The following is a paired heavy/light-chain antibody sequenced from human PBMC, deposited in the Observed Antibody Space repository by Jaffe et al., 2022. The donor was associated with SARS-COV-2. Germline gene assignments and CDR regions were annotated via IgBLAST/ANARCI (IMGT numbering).Heavy chain of an antibody. J-gene: IGHJ6*03. CDR3: ARGVGTEAAGTGVRRPYYYMDV. D-gene: IGHD6-13*01. CDR2: MYYSGST. CDR1: GGSFSSYY. Sequence: QVQLQESGPGLVKPSETLSLTCTVSGGSFSSYYWSWIRQPPGKGLQWIGYMYYSGSTNYNPSLKSRVTISVDTSKNQFSLRLTSVTAADTAVYYCARGVGTEAAGTGVRRPYYYMDVWGKGTTVTVSS. V-gene: IGHV4-59*01.
Light chain of an antibody. Sequence: DIQMAQSPSSLSASVGDRVTITCRASQSISTYLNWYQQKPGKAPKLLIYAASSLQSGVPSRFSGSGSGTELTLTISGLQPEDFATYYCQQSFSTPFTFGPGTKVDI. CDR3: QQSFSTPFT. CDR1: QSISTY. J-gene: IGKJ3*01. V-gene: IGKV1-39*01. CDR2: AAS.